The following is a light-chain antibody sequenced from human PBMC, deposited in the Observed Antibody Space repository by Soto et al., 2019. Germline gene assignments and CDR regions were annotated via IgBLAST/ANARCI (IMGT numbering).Light chain of an antibody. Sequence: QSVLTQPPSASGTPGQRVTISCSGSISNLGSNFVFWYQQLPGAAPKLLISRNDQRPSGVPDRFSGSKSGNSASLAISGLRSEDEADYHCAAWDDSLRGVLFGGGTKLTVL. V-gene: IGLV1-47*01. J-gene: IGLJ3*02. CDR1: ISNLGSNF. CDR2: RND. CDR3: AAWDDSLRGVL.